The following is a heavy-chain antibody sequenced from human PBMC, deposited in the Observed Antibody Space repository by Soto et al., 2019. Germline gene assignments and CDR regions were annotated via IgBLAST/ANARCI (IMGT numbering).Heavy chain of an antibody. D-gene: IGHD6-13*01. CDR1: GGSISSYY. J-gene: IGHJ4*02. V-gene: IGHV4-59*01. CDR2: IYYSGST. Sequence: QVQLQESGPGLVKPSETLSLTCTVSGGSISSYYWSWIRQPPGKGLEWIGYIYYSGSTNYNPSLKSRVTISEDTSKNQFSLKLSSVTAADTAVYYCATLSSSWAYYFDYWGQGTLVTVSS. CDR3: ATLSSSWAYYFDY.